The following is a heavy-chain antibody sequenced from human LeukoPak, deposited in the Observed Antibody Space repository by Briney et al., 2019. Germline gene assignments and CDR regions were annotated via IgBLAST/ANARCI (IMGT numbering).Heavy chain of an antibody. CDR3: ARDRCSSTSCYPNWFDP. Sequence: ASVKVSCKASGYTFTGYYMHWVRQAPGQGLEWMGWINPNSGGTSYAQKFQGRVTMTRDTSNSTAYMELRSLRSDDTAVYYCARDRCSSTSCYPNWFDPWGQGTLVTVSS. V-gene: IGHV1-2*02. D-gene: IGHD2-2*01. CDR1: GYTFTGYY. CDR2: INPNSGGT. J-gene: IGHJ5*02.